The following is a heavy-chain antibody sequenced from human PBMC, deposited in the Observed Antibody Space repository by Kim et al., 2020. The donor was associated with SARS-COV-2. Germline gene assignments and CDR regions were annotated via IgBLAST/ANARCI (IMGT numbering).Heavy chain of an antibody. V-gene: IGHV3-30*18. J-gene: IGHJ4*02. CDR1: GFTFSSYG. D-gene: IGHD2-21*01. CDR2: ISYDGSNK. CDR3: AKDPSRIVVVIADYFDY. Sequence: GGSLRLSCAASGFTFSSYGMHWVRQAPGKGLEWVAVISYDGSNKYYADSVKGRFTISRDNSKNTLYLQMNSLRAEDTAVYYCAKDPSRIVVVIADYFDYWGQGTLVTVSS.